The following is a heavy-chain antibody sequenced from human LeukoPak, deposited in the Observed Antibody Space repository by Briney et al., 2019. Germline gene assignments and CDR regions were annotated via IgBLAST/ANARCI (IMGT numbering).Heavy chain of an antibody. CDR1: GGSISSYY. CDR2: IFYRGNT. J-gene: IGHJ5*02. Sequence: SETLSLTCTVSGGSISSYYWSWIRQPPGKGLEWIGYIFYRGNTNYNPSVKSRITISVDTSKEEFSLKLTSVTAADTAVYYCARHKSASGDFFDPWGQGTLVTVSS. D-gene: IGHD3-10*01. V-gene: IGHV4-59*08. CDR3: ARHKSASGDFFDP.